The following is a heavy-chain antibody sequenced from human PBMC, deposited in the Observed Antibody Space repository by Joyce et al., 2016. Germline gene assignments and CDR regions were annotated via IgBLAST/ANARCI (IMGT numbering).Heavy chain of an antibody. CDR2: FTADGSNT. CDR3: ARDGGLSTPLDL. D-gene: IGHD3-16*01. Sequence: DVHLVESGGGLVQPGGSLRLSCAGAGFTFGSYWLHWVRQTPEKGLVCVSRFTADGSNTGFADSVKGRFTISRDNAKNTVFLQMNNLRAEDTAVYYCARDGGLSTPLDLWGRGTLVTVSS. CDR1: GFTFGSYW. J-gene: IGHJ2*01. V-gene: IGHV3-74*01.